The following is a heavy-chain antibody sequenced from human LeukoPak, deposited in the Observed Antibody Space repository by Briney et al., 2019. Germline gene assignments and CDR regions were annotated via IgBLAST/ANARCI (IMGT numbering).Heavy chain of an antibody. D-gene: IGHD1-26*01. V-gene: IGHV3-74*01. J-gene: IGHJ4*02. Sequence: GSLRLSCAASGFTFSSNWMHWVRQAPGKGLVWVSRINEDGSTTNYADSVEGRSTIFRDNAKNTLYLQMNSLRAEDTAVYYCVRDLGGRSGHWGQGTLVTVSS. CDR1: GFTFSSNW. CDR2: INEDGSTT. CDR3: VRDLGGRSGH.